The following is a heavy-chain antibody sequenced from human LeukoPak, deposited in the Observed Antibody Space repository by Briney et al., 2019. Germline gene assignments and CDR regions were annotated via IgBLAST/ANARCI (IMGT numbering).Heavy chain of an antibody. CDR1: GGSISSGGYY. V-gene: IGHV4-31*03. Sequence: SETLSLTCTVSGGSISSGGYYWSWIRQHPGKGLEWIGYIYYSGSTYYNPSLKSRVTISVDTSKNQFSLNLSSVTAADTAVYYCVRGSTLRHYQYWGQGTLVTVSS. CDR3: VRGSTLRHYQY. J-gene: IGHJ4*02. CDR2: IYYSGST. D-gene: IGHD3-16*01.